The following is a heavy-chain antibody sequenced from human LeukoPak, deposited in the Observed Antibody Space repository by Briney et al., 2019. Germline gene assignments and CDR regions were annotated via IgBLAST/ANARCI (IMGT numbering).Heavy chain of an antibody. V-gene: IGHV3-7*01. CDR1: GFTFSTSW. J-gene: IGHJ4*02. CDR2: IKQDGSGT. CDR3: AKSLDY. Sequence: GGSLRLSCAASGFTFSTSWMDWVRQAPGKGLEWVANIKQDGSGTYYVDSAKGRFTISRDNAKNSLYLQMDSLRVDDTAIYYCAKSLDYWGQGTLVTVSS.